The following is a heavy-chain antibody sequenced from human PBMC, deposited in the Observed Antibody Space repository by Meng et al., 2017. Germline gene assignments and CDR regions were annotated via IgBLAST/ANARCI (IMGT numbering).Heavy chain of an antibody. CDR2: IYYSGST. D-gene: IGHD3-10*01. CDR3: ASQVLVRDKNKPIDY. Sequence: VRRQDWGPGSVTPSHTLSLTCTFSVGSISSGGYYWSWIRQHPGKGLEWIGYIYYSGSTYYNPSLKSRVTISVDTSKNQFSLKLSSVTAADTAVYYCASQVLVRDKNKPIDYWGQGTLVTVSS. J-gene: IGHJ4*02. CDR1: VGSISSGGYY. V-gene: IGHV4-31*03.